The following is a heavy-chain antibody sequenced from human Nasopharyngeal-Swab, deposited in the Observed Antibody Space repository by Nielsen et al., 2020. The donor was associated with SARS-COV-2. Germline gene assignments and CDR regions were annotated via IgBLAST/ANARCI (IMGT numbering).Heavy chain of an antibody. D-gene: IGHD3-10*01. CDR2: MNPNSGNT. Sequence: ASVKVSCKASGYTFTSYDINWVRQATGQGLEWMGWMNPNSGNTGYAQKFQGRVTMTRNTSISTAYMELSSLRSEDTAVYYCARDIPVGGVRGVRRSPSTDYFDYWGQGTLVTVSS. V-gene: IGHV1-8*01. CDR3: ARDIPVGGVRGVRRSPSTDYFDY. J-gene: IGHJ4*02. CDR1: GYTFTSYD.